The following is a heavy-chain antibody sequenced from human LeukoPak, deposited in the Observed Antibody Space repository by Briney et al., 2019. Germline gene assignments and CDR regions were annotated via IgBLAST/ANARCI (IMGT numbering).Heavy chain of an antibody. CDR3: ARHRRWLRGDFDY. Sequence: GESLKISCKGSGYSFTNYWIGWVRKMPGKGLEWMGIIYPGDSDTRYSPSFQGQVTISADKSISTAYLQWSSLKASDTAMYYCARHRRWLRGDFDYWGQGTLVTVSS. CDR2: IYPGDSDT. V-gene: IGHV5-51*01. J-gene: IGHJ4*02. D-gene: IGHD5-24*01. CDR1: GYSFTNYW.